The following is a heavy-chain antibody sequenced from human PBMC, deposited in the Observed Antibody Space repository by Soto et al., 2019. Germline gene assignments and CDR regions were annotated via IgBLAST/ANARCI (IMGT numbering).Heavy chain of an antibody. V-gene: IGHV3-23*01. J-gene: IGHJ5*02. CDR1: GCTISSYA. CDR2: ISGSGGST. Sequence: HPXGSLRRSCASSGCTISSYAMSWVRQAPGKGLEWVSAISGSGGSTYYADSVKVRFTISRDNSKNTLYLQMNSLRAEDTAVYYCAREPCSGGSCYSGAWGQGTLVTVSS. CDR3: AREPCSGGSCYSGA. D-gene: IGHD2-15*01.